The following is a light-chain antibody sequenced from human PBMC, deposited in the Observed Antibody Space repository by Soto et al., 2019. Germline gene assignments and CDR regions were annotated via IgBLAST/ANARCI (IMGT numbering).Light chain of an antibody. CDR3: QQANSFPRT. J-gene: IGKJ4*01. Sequence: DIQMTQSPSSVSASVGDRVTITCRASQGFSTWLAWYRRKPGRAPELLIYSASSLHSGVPSRFSGSGSGTDFTRPISSLQPEDFATYCCQQANSFPRTFCGGTEVEIK. CDR1: QGFSTW. V-gene: IGKV1-12*01. CDR2: SAS.